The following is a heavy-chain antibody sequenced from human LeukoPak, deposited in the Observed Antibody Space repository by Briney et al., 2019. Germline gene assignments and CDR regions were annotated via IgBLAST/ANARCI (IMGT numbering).Heavy chain of an antibody. J-gene: IGHJ4*02. D-gene: IGHD6-6*01. CDR1: GGSFSGYY. CDR2: INHSGST. V-gene: IGHV4-34*01. CDR3: ARLRRAYSRSSPRGSFDY. Sequence: PSETLSLTCAVYGGSFSGYYWSWIRQPPGEGLEWIGEINHSGSTNYNPSLKSRVTISVDTSKNQFSLKLSTVTAADTAVYYCARLRRAYSRSSPRGSFDYWGQGTLVTVSS.